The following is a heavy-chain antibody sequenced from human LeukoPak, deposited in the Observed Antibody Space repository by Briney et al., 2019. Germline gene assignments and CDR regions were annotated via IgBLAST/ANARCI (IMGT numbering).Heavy chain of an antibody. CDR2: IYHSGST. Sequence: SETLSLTCTVSGYSISSGYYWGWIRQPPGKGLEWIGSIYHSGSTYYNPSLKSRVTISVDTSKNQFSLKLSSVTAADTAVYYCARDVVYCSSTSCYPNWFDPWGQGTLVTVSS. J-gene: IGHJ5*02. D-gene: IGHD2-2*01. CDR3: ARDVVYCSSTSCYPNWFDP. V-gene: IGHV4-38-2*02. CDR1: GYSISSGYY.